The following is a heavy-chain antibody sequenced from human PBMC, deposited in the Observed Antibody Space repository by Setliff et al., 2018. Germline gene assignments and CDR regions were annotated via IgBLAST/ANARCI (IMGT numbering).Heavy chain of an antibody. CDR3: ARDKDCSSTSCYGVFDL. J-gene: IGHJ2*01. D-gene: IGHD2-2*01. Sequence: PGGSLRLSCAASGFTFSSYSMNWVRQAPGKGLEWVSSISSSSSYIYYADSVKGRLTISRDNAKNSLYLQMNSLRAEDTAVYYCARDKDCSSTSCYGVFDLWGRGTLVTVSS. V-gene: IGHV3-21*01. CDR2: ISSSSSYI. CDR1: GFTFSSYS.